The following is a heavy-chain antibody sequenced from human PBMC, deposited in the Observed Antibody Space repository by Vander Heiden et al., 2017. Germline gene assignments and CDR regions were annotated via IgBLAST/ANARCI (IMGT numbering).Heavy chain of an antibody. D-gene: IGHD1-26*01. CDR2: IKSKAEGGAT. CDR1: GFTFTNAW. V-gene: IGHV3-15*07. Sequence: EVQLVESGGGLVKPGGSFRLSCAVPGFTFTNAWMNWVRQAPGKGLEWVGRIKSKAEGGATDYAAPVKGRFTISRDDSENTVYLQMNSLKSEDTAVYYCTTGGSYSAFDIWGQGTMVTVSS. J-gene: IGHJ3*02. CDR3: TTGGSYSAFDI.